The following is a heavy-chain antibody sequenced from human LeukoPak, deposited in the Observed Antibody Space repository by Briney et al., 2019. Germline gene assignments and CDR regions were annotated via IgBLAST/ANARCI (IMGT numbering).Heavy chain of an antibody. V-gene: IGHV7-4-1*02. CDR3: ARVVVSHYDYVWGSYFKEDDY. CDR2: INTNTGNP. J-gene: IGHJ4*02. Sequence: ASVKVSCKASGYTFTSYAMNWVRQAPGQGLEWMGWINTNTGNPTYAQGFTGRFVFPLDTSVSTAYLQISSLKAEDTAVYYCARVVVSHYDYVWGSYFKEDDYWGQGTLVTVSS. CDR1: GYTFTSYA. D-gene: IGHD3-16*01.